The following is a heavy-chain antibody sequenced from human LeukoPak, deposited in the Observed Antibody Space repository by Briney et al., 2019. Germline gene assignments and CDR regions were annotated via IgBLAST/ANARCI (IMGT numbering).Heavy chain of an antibody. V-gene: IGHV3-74*01. CDR2: INSDGSST. Sequence: PGGSLRLSCAASGFTFSSYWMHWVRQAPGKGLVWVSRINSDGSSTSYADSVKGRFTISRDNAKNTLYLQINSLRAEDTAVYYCARTTFYDILTGAPSAFDYWGQGTLVTVSS. CDR3: ARTTFYDILTGAPSAFDY. J-gene: IGHJ4*02. CDR1: GFTFSSYW. D-gene: IGHD3-9*01.